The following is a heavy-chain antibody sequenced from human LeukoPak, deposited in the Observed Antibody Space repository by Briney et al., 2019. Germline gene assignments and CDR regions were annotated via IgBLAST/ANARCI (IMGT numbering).Heavy chain of an antibody. D-gene: IGHD3/OR15-3a*01. CDR3: ARSHSVWTSFDY. V-gene: IGHV4-59*01. CDR2: IHYSGST. CDR1: GGSISSYC. Sequence: NPSETLSLTCTVSGGSISSYCWSWIRQPPGKGLEWIGYIHYSGSTNYNPSLKSRVTISVDTSKNQFSLKLSSVTAADTAVYYCARSHSVWTSFDYWGPGTLVTVSS. J-gene: IGHJ4*02.